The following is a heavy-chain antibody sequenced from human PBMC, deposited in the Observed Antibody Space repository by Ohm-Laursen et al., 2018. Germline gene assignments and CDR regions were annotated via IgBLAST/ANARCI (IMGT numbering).Heavy chain of an antibody. V-gene: IGHV3-48*01. CDR3: RGPSWC. CDR1: GFTFTSYS. Sequence: SLRLSCSASGFTFTSYSMNWVRQAPGKGLERVSYISSSSSTIYYADSVKGRFTIDRDNAKNSLYLQMNSRRAEDTAVYYCRGPSWCWGQGTLVTVSS. CDR2: ISSSSSTI. J-gene: IGHJ4*02. D-gene: IGHD6-13*01.